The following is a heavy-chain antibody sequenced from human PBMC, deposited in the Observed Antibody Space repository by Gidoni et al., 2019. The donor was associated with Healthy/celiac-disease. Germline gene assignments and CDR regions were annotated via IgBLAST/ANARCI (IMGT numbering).Heavy chain of an antibody. D-gene: IGHD3-3*01. CDR3: AKDGITIFGVVTPTNWFDP. Sequence: QVQLVASGGGVVQPGSSLRLSCAASGFTFSSYGMHWVRQAPGKGLEWVAVISYDGSNKYYADSVKGRFTISRDNSKNTLYLQMNSLRAEDTAVYYCAKDGITIFGVVTPTNWFDPWGQGTLVTVSS. CDR1: GFTFSSYG. CDR2: ISYDGSNK. V-gene: IGHV3-30*18. J-gene: IGHJ5*02.